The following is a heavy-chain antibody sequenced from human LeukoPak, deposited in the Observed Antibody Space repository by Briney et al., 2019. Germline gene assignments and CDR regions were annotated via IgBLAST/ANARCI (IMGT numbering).Heavy chain of an antibody. D-gene: IGHD6-19*01. V-gene: IGHV1-69*01. CDR3: ARSTVGAVARFDY. Sequence: SVKVSCKASGGTFSSYAISWVRQAPGQGLEWMGGIIPIFGTANYAQKFQGRVTITADESTSTAYMELSSLRSEDTAVYYCARSTVGAVARFDYWGQGTLVAVSS. J-gene: IGHJ4*02. CDR2: IIPIFGTA. CDR1: GGTFSSYA.